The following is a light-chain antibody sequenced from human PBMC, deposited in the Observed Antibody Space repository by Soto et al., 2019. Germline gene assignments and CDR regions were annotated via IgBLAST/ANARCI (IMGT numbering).Light chain of an antibody. CDR3: QQTSSMPVT. CDR2: AVS. Sequence: DIQMTQSPSSLSPSVGYRLTITCRASQSIRTYLNWYQQQPGRAPKLLIWAVSNLESGVPSRRSGSGAGAYFTLTIISLLPQSFETYFCQQTSSMPVTFGQGTNVYIK. CDR1: QSIRTY. J-gene: IGKJ1*01. V-gene: IGKV1-39*01.